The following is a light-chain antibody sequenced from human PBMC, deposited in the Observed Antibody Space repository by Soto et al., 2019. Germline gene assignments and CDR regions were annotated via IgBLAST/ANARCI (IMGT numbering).Light chain of an antibody. V-gene: IGKV1-27*01. J-gene: IGKJ4*01. Sequence: DIPMTQSPSSLSASVGDRVTITCRASQGISTYLAWYQQKPGKVPKLLIYAASTLQSGVPSRFSGSGSGTDFTLTVSSLQPEDVATYYCQKYNSVPLTFGGGTKAEIK. CDR2: AAS. CDR1: QGISTY. CDR3: QKYNSVPLT.